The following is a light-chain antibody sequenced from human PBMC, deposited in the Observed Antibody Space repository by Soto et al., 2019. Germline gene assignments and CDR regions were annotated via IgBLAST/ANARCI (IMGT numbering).Light chain of an antibody. J-gene: IGKJ4*01. CDR2: AAS. V-gene: IGKV1-12*01. CDR1: QGIGNW. Sequence: DIQMTQSPSSVSASVGDRVTITCRASQGIGNWLAWYQQKPGKGPKLVIYAASSLQSGVPSRFSGSGSGTDFTLTISSLQPGDFATYYCQQATSFPRLTFGGGTKVEIK. CDR3: QQATSFPRLT.